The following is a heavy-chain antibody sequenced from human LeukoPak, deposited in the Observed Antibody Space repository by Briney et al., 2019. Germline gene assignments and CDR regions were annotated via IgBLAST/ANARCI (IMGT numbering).Heavy chain of an antibody. D-gene: IGHD5-24*01. CDR3: ARIGDGYGDYFDY. CDR2: IYYSGST. Sequence: SETLSLTCTVSGGSISSVSYYWGWIRQPPGKGLEWIGYIYYSGSTNYNPSLKSRVMISVDTSKNQFSLKLSSVTAADTAVYYCARIGDGYGDYFDYWGQGTLVTVSS. V-gene: IGHV4-61*01. J-gene: IGHJ4*02. CDR1: GGSISSVSYY.